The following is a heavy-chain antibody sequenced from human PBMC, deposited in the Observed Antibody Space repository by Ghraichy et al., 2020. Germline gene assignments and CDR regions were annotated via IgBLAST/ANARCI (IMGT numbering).Heavy chain of an antibody. D-gene: IGHD1-20*01. CDR2: ISSSSSYI. J-gene: IGHJ3*02. CDR1: GFTFSSYS. V-gene: IGHV3-21*01. CDR3: AILYNWNDVGAFDI. Sequence: LSLTCAASGFTFSSYSMNWVRQAPGKGLEWVSSISSSSSYIYYADSVKGRFTISRDNAKNSLYLQMNSLRAEDTAVYYCAILYNWNDVGAFDIWGQGTMVTVSS.